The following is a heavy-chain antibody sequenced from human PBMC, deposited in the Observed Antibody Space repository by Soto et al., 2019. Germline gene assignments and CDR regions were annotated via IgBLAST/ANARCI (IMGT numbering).Heavy chain of an antibody. CDR2: IDPKNGNT. Sequence: GASVKVSCKASGYTFTTFGISWVRQAPGQGLEWMGWIDPKNGNTKDAQKFQGRVTMTTDTSTSTAYMELRSLRSDDTAVYFCAKAYCDTSRCFLPDYWGQGALVTVSS. CDR3: AKAYCDTSRCFLPDY. CDR1: GYTFTTFG. V-gene: IGHV1-18*01. J-gene: IGHJ4*02. D-gene: IGHD2-2*01.